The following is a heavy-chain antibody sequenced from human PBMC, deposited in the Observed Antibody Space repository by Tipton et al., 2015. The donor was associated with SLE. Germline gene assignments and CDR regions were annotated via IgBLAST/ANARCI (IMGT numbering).Heavy chain of an antibody. CDR3: ARDLAGYSSSWFTAGALDAFDI. V-gene: IGHV3-33*05. CDR1: GITFRSYG. CDR2: ISYDGNNK. J-gene: IGHJ3*02. D-gene: IGHD6-13*01. Sequence: SGITFRSYGMHWVRQAPGKGLEWVAVISYDGNNKYYGDSVKGRFTISRDNAKNSLYLQMNSLRAEDTAVYYCARDLAGYSSSWFTAGALDAFDIWGQGTMVTVSS.